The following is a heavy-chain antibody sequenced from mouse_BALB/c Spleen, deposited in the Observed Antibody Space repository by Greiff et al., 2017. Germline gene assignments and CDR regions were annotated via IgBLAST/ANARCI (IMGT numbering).Heavy chain of an antibody. V-gene: IGHV5-6-4*01. J-gene: IGHJ4*01. CDR3: TREGSSYLYYAMDY. CDR1: GFTFSSYT. Sequence: DVMLVESGGGLVQPGGSRKLSCAASGFTFSSYTMSWVRQTPEKRLEWVATISSGGSYTYYPDSVKGRFTISRDNAKNTLYLQMSSLKSEDTAMYYCTREGSSYLYYAMDYWGQGTSVTVSS. D-gene: IGHD1-1*01. CDR2: ISSGGSYT.